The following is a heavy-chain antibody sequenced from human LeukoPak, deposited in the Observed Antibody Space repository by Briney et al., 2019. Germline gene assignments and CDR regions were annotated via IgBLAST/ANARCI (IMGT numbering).Heavy chain of an antibody. V-gene: IGHV4-39*01. Sequence: SETLSLTCTVSGVSISSSSYYWGWIRQPPGKGLEWIGSIYYSGSTYYNPSLKSRVTISVDTSKNQFSLKLSSVTAADTAVYYCASGGYSGYDYDYWGQGTLVTVSS. CDR3: ASGGYSGYDYDY. J-gene: IGHJ4*02. CDR2: IYYSGST. CDR1: GVSISSSSYY. D-gene: IGHD5-12*01.